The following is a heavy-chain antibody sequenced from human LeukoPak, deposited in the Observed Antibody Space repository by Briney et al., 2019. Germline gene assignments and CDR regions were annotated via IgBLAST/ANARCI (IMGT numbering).Heavy chain of an antibody. V-gene: IGHV3-74*01. CDR3: ARDHASGSYYYYYMDV. CDR1: GFIFSNYW. CDR2: IDSDGRST. J-gene: IGHJ6*03. D-gene: IGHD3-3*01. Sequence: GGSLRLSCAASGFIFSNYWMHWVRQAPGKGLVWVACIDSDGRSTTYADSVKGRFTISRDNAKNSLYLQMNSLRAEDTAVYYCARDHASGSYYYYYMDVWGKGTTVTVSS.